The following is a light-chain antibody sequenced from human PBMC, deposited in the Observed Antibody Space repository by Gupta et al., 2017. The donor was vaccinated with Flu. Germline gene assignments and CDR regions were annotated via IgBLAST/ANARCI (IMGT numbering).Light chain of an antibody. CDR3: LQDYTYPWA. CDR2: AAS. Sequence: GDRVTITCRASQDIRNDVGWYQQRPGKAPKLLIYAASTLQSGVPSRFSGSGSGTDFTLTISSLQPEDFATYYCLQDYTYPWAFGQGTKVEIK. CDR1: QDIRND. V-gene: IGKV1-6*01. J-gene: IGKJ1*01.